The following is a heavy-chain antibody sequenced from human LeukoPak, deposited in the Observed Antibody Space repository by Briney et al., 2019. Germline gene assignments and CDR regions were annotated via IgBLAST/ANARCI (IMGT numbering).Heavy chain of an antibody. V-gene: IGHV3-23*01. CDR1: GFTFSTYA. D-gene: IGHD5-12*01. CDR3: AKRIVPTRVFDY. Sequence: PGRSLRLSCAASGFTFSTYAMSWVRQAPGKGLEWVSAISDTGGTTYYADSVKGRFTTSRDNSKNTLYLQMNSLRAEDTAVYYCAKRIVPTRVFDYWGQGTLVTASS. J-gene: IGHJ4*02. CDR2: ISDTGGTT.